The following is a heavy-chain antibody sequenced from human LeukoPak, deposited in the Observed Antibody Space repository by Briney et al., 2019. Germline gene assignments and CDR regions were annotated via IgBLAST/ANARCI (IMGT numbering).Heavy chain of an antibody. CDR1: GFTFSSYG. CDR2: IRYDGSNK. D-gene: IGHD3-10*01. V-gene: IGHV3-30*02. CDR3: AKGGRDTMVRGVIGYMDV. Sequence: PGGSLRLSCAASGFTFSSYGMHWVRQAPGKGLEWVAFIRYDGSNKYYADSVKGRFTISRDNSKNTLYLQMNSLRAEDTAVYYCAKGGRDTMVRGVIGYMDVWGTGTTVTISS. J-gene: IGHJ6*03.